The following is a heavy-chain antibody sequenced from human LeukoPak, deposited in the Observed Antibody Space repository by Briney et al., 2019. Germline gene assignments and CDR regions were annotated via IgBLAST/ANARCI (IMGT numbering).Heavy chain of an antibody. V-gene: IGHV1-8*03. D-gene: IGHD3-10*01. CDR2: INPNSGNT. CDR3: ARAPRITMVRGVIYWFDP. J-gene: IGHJ5*02. Sequence: GASVKVPCKACGYTFTGYYMHWVRQAPGQGLEWMGWINPNSGNTGYAQKFQGRVTITRHTSISTAYMELSSLRSEDTAVYYCARAPRITMVRGVIYWFDPWGQGTLVTVSS. CDR1: GYTFTGYY.